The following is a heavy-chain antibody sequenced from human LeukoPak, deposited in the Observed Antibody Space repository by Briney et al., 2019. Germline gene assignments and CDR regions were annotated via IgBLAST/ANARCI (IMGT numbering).Heavy chain of an antibody. CDR2: IYETGST. CDR3: ARHSGSGYYFYFYTMDV. J-gene: IGHJ6*01. D-gene: IGHD2-15*01. V-gene: IGHV4-39*01. CDR1: GASISSSTYC. Sequence: PSETLSLTCTVSGASISSSTYCWGWIRQPPGKGLEWIGCIYETGSTYYKSSLKSRVTISVDTSKNQFSLKLSSVTAADTAVYYCARHSGSGYYFYFYTMDVWGQGATVTVSS.